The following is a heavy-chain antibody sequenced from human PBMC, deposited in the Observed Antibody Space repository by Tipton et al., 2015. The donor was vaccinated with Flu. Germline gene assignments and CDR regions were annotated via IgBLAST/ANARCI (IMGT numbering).Heavy chain of an antibody. J-gene: IGHJ4*02. D-gene: IGHD3-22*01. CDR3: AKGEERSGSYYYDSSGPLGS. CDR2: ISWNSGSI. V-gene: IGHV3-9*01. Sequence: SLRLSCAASGFTFDDYAMHWVRQAPGKGLEWVSGISWNSGSIAYADSMKGRFTIARDNAKNTLSLQMNSLRPGDTALYYCAKGEERSGSYYYDSSGPLGSWGQGTLVTVSS. CDR1: GFTFDDYA.